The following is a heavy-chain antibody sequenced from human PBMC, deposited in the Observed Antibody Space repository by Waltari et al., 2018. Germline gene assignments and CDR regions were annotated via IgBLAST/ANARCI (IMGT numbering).Heavy chain of an antibody. CDR1: GYIFSNYG. V-gene: IGHV1-18*01. D-gene: IGHD6-13*01. CDR3: ARDDVDSSNFGGF. CDR2: IYPSNGNT. J-gene: IGHJ4*02. Sequence: QLVQSGAEVKKPGASVKVSCKASGYIFSNYGITWVRKAPGQGLEWMGWIYPSNGNTKYEHNFQGTVTMTTDTSTTTAYMEIRSLRSDDTAIYYCARDDVDSSNFGGFWGQGTLVTVSS.